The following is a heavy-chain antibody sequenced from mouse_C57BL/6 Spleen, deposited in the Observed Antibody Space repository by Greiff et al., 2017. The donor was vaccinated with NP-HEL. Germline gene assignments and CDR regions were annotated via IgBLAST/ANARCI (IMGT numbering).Heavy chain of an antibody. V-gene: IGHV1-55*01. J-gene: IGHJ3*01. CDR1: GYTFTSYW. D-gene: IGHD2-3*01. CDR3: ARGYDGYYAWFAY. CDR2: IYPGSGST. Sequence: QVQLKQPGAELVKPGASVKMSCKASGYTFTSYWITWVKQRPGQGLEWIGDIYPGSGSTNYNEKFKSKATLTVDTSSSTAYMQLSSLTSEYSAVYYCARGYDGYYAWFAYWGQGTLVTVSA.